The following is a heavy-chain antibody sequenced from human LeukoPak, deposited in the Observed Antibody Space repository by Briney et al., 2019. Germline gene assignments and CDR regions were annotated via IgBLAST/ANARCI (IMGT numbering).Heavy chain of an antibody. Sequence: SETLSLTCTVSGGSISSHYWSWIRQPPGKGLEWIGYIYYSGSTNYNPSLKSRVTISVDTSKNQFSLKLSSMTAADTAVYYCARGSYNWNGWGQGTLVTVSS. D-gene: IGHD1-20*01. CDR1: GGSISSHY. V-gene: IGHV4-59*11. J-gene: IGHJ4*02. CDR2: IYYSGST. CDR3: ARGSYNWNG.